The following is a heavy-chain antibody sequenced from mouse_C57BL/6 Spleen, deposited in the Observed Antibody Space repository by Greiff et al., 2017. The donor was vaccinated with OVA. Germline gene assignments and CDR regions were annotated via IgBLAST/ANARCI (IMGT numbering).Heavy chain of an antibody. CDR3: ARHKGND. CDR2: ISSGGSYT. D-gene: IGHD2-1*01. Sequence: EVQGVESGGDLVKPGGSLKLSCAASGFTFSSYGMSWVRQTPDKRLEWVATISSGGSYTYYPDSVKGRFTISRDNAKNTLYLQMSSLKSEDTAMYYCARHKGNDWGQGTLVTVSA. CDR1: GFTFSSYG. V-gene: IGHV5-6*01. J-gene: IGHJ3*01.